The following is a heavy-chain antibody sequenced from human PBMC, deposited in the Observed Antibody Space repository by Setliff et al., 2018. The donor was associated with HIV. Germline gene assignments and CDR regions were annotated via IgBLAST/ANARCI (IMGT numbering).Heavy chain of an antibody. D-gene: IGHD6-19*01. CDR1: GGSISISGYY. J-gene: IGHJ4*02. V-gene: IGHV4-39*01. Sequence: SETLSLTCTVSGGSISISGYYWGWIRQPPGKGLEWIGSIYYSGSTFYNPSLRSRVTISVDTSKNQFSLKLSSVTAADTTVYYCARGGGAVAGPFDYWGQGALVTVSS. CDR2: IYYSGST. CDR3: ARGGGAVAGPFDY.